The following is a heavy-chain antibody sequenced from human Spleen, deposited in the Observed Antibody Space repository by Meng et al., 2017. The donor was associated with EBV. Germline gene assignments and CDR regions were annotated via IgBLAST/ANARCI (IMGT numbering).Heavy chain of an antibody. CDR1: GYNLRNYY. J-gene: IGHJ4*02. D-gene: IGHD6-19*01. CDR3: AGGWAPDY. V-gene: IGHV1-2*02. Sequence: GAQLTKTVALVKVSYKAYGYNLRNYYMHWVRQAPGQGVEYMGRINPQSGGKSYVQKCQGRVTMTRDTSISTAYMELSSLTFDDTAMYFCAGGWAPDYWGQGTLVTVSS. CDR2: INPQSGGK.